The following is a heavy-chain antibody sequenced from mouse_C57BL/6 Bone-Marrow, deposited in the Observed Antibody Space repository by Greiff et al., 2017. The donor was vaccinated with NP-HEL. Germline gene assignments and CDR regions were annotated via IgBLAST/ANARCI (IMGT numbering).Heavy chain of an antibody. V-gene: IGHV1-55*01. D-gene: IGHD2-12*01. J-gene: IGHJ1*03. Sequence: QVQLQQPGAELVKPGASVKMSCKASGYTFTSYWITWVKQRPGQGLEWIGDIYPGSGSTNYNEKFTSKATLTVDTSSRTTYMQLSILTSEDSAVYYRAYALRRYWYFDVWGTGTTVTVSS. CDR2: IYPGSGST. CDR3: AYALRRYWYFDV. CDR1: GYTFTSYW.